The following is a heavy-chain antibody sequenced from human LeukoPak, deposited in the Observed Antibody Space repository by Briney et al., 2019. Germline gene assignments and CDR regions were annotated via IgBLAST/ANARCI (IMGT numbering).Heavy chain of an antibody. CDR3: ARRTMPYYFDY. J-gene: IGHJ4*02. V-gene: IGHV4-34*01. CDR1: GFTFSSYG. CDR2: INHSGST. D-gene: IGHD2-2*01. Sequence: GSLRLSCAASGFTFSSYGMSGVRQPPGKGLEWIGEINHSGSTNYNPSLKSRVTISVDTSKNQFSLKLSSVTAADTAVYYCARRTMPYYFDYWGQGTLVTVSS.